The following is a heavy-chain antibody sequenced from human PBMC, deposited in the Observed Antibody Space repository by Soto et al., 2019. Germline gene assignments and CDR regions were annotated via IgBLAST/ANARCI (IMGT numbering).Heavy chain of an antibody. CDR3: ARDAYCTNGICYTGNFDS. D-gene: IGHD2-8*01. CDR1: GYTFTTYA. J-gene: IGHJ4*02. V-gene: IGHV1-3*01. Sequence: QVQLVQSGAEVKKPGASVKVSCKASGYTFTTYAVHWVRQVAGQRLEWMGWINAGDGYTKYSQRFLGRVTFARDTSANTAYMDLSSLRSEDTAVYYCARDAYCTNGICYTGNFDSWGQGTLVTVSS. CDR2: INAGDGYT.